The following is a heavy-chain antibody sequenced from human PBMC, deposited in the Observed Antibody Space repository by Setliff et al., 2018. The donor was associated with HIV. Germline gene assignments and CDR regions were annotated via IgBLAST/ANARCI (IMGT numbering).Heavy chain of an antibody. CDR1: GGSFSGYY. CDR2: INHSGRA. Sequence: SETLSLTCAVYGGSFSGYYWSWIRQPPGKGLEWIGEINHSGRAKYNPSLKSRATISVDTSKNQFSLKLSSVTAADTAIYYCARSGVDFWSGEYYFDYWGQGTLVTVSS. V-gene: IGHV4-34*01. J-gene: IGHJ4*02. CDR3: ARSGVDFWSGEYYFDY. D-gene: IGHD3-3*01.